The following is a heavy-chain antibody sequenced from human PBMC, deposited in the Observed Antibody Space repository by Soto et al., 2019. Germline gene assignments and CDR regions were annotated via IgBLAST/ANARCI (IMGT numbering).Heavy chain of an antibody. CDR1: GGTSTRYA. V-gene: IGHV1-69*06. CDR3: KRGSEYDFWSGYL. CDR2: IVPMFGTS. D-gene: IGHD3-3*01. J-gene: IGHJ4*02. Sequence: QERLVQSGAEVRKPGSSVKVSCKVTGGTSTRYAINWVRQAPGQGLEWMGGIVPMFGTSKYAQKFQGRVTITADTSTNIAYMEVRSLRSEDTAVYYCKRGSEYDFWSGYLWGQGTLVSVSP.